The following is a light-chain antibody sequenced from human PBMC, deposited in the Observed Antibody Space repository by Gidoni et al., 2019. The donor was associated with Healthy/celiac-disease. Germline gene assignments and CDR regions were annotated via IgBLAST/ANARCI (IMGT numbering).Light chain of an antibody. CDR1: KLGEKY. CDR3: QAWDSSTYV. J-gene: IGLJ1*01. V-gene: IGLV3-1*01. Sequence: SYELTQPPSVSVPPGQTASVTCSGEKLGEKYASWYQQKPGQSPVLVIYEDNKRPSGIPERFSGSNSGNTATLSISGTQAMDEADYYCQAWDSSTYVFGTGTKVTVL. CDR2: EDN.